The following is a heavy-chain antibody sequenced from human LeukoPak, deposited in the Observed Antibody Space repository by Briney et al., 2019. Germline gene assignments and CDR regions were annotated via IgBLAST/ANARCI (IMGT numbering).Heavy chain of an antibody. Sequence: QTGGSLRLSCAASGFTFSSYAMSWVRQAPGKGLEWVAVISYDGSNKYYADSVKGRFTISRDNSKNTLYLQMNSLRAEDTAVYYCAKDLWRYCSGGSCYTDYWGQGTLVTVSS. J-gene: IGHJ4*02. D-gene: IGHD2-15*01. CDR3: AKDLWRYCSGGSCYTDY. CDR1: GFTFSSYA. CDR2: ISYDGSNK. V-gene: IGHV3-30*18.